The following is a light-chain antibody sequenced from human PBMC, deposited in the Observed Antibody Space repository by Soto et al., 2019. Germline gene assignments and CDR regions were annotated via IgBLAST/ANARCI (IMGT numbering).Light chain of an antibody. CDR1: QDIRKY. J-gene: IGKJ4*01. V-gene: IGKV1-33*01. CDR3: QQYDNLPPRVT. CDR2: AAS. Sequence: DIQMTQSPSSLSASVGDRVTITCQASQDIRKYLNWYQQKPGKAPKLLIYAASNLDTGVPSRFSGGGSGTDFTFTISSLQPEDFATYYCQQYDNLPPRVTFGGGTKVDIK.